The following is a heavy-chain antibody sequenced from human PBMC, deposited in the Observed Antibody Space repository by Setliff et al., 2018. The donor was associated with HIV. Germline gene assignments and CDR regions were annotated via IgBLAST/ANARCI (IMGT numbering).Heavy chain of an antibody. CDR2: IYYSGSI. D-gene: IGHD3-10*01. J-gene: IGHJ6*03. Sequence: PSETLSLTCTVSGGSISSSSYYWGWIRQPPGKGLEWIGSIYYSGSIYYNPSLNSRVTISVDTSKNQFSLSLKSVTAADTAVYYCARLGDIFAYYNYYYLDVWGKGTTVTVSS. V-gene: IGHV4-39*07. CDR1: GGSISSSSYY. CDR3: ARLGDIFAYYNYYYLDV.